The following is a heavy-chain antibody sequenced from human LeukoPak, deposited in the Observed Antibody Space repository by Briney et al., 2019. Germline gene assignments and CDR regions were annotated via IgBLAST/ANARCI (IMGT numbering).Heavy chain of an antibody. Sequence: PSETLSLTCTVSGGSISSGDYYWSWIRQPPGEGLEWIGYIYYSGSTYYNPSLKSRVTISVDTSKNQFSLKLSSVTAADTAVYYCARLRLGAMIFGAEKKPSLPDYWGQGTLVTVSS. CDR1: GGSISSGDYY. V-gene: IGHV4-30-4*08. D-gene: IGHD3/OR15-3a*01. CDR2: IYYSGST. J-gene: IGHJ4*02. CDR3: ARLRLGAMIFGAEKKPSLPDY.